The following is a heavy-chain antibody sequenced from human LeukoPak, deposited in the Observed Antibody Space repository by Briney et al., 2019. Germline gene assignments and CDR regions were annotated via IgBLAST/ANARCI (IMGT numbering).Heavy chain of an antibody. V-gene: IGHV3-30*04. CDR3: AKYTPDWYFDL. Sequence: GRSLRLSCAASGFTFSRYSMHWVRQAPGEGLAWVAVISFDGKTQVYGDSVKGRFTISRDNSNNTLYLQMNSLKPEDSAVYYCAKYTPDWYFDLWGRGTLVTVSS. CDR1: GFTFSRYS. J-gene: IGHJ2*01. D-gene: IGHD1-1*01. CDR2: ISFDGKTQ.